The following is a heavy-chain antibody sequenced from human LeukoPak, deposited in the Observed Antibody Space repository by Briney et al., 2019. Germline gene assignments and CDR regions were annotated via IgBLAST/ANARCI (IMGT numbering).Heavy chain of an antibody. CDR1: GVSISRWY. CDR3: ARDFAGYCSSTSCYPSLFFFNP. Sequence: SETLSLTCTVSGVSISRWYWSWIRQPAGKGLKWIGRIFTSGSTNYNPSLKSRVTISVDKSKNQFSLKLSSVTAADTAVYFCARDFAGYCSSTSCYPSLFFFNPWGQGTLVTVFS. V-gene: IGHV4-4*07. CDR2: IFTSGST. J-gene: IGHJ5*02. D-gene: IGHD2-2*01.